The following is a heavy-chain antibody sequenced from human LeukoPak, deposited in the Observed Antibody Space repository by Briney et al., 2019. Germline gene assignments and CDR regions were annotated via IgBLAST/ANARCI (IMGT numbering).Heavy chain of an antibody. V-gene: IGHV3-23*01. Sequence: HTGGSLRLSCAASGFTFSRYAMSWVRQAPGKGLEWVSAISGSGGSTYYADSVKGRFTISRDNSKNTLYLQMNSLRAEDTAVYYCAKVLGLKDGYNYAYFDYWGQGTLVTVSS. CDR1: GFTFSRYA. CDR3: AKVLGLKDGYNYAYFDY. J-gene: IGHJ4*02. D-gene: IGHD5-24*01. CDR2: ISGSGGST.